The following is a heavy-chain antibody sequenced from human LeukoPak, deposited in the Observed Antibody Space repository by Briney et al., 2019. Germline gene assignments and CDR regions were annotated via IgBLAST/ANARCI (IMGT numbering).Heavy chain of an antibody. V-gene: IGHV3-30*02. CDR2: IRYDGSNK. D-gene: IGHD2-2*01. J-gene: IGHJ2*01. Sequence: GGSLRLSCAASGFTFSSYGMHWVRQAPGKGLEWVAFIRYDGSNKYYADSVKGRFTISRDNSKNTLYLQISSLRAEDTAVNYCAKPRNRYCSSTSCSDWYFDLWGRGTLVTVSS. CDR3: AKPRNRYCSSTSCSDWYFDL. CDR1: GFTFSSYG.